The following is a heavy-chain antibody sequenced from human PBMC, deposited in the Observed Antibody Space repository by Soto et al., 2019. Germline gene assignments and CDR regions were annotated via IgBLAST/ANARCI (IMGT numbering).Heavy chain of an antibody. V-gene: IGHV4-39*01. J-gene: IGHJ4*02. Sequence: PSETLSLTCTVSGGSILDSTYYWAWIRQSPGKGLEWIGTIFYSGGTFYTPSLKSRVTMSVDTSNNQFSLKLSSVTAADTAVYYCARHSPDFDWLSQFDYWGQGTLVTVSS. CDR3: ARHSPDFDWLSQFDY. CDR1: GGSILDSTYY. D-gene: IGHD3-9*01. CDR2: IFYSGGT.